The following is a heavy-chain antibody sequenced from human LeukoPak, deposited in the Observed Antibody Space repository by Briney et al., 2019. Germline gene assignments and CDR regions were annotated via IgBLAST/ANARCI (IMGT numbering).Heavy chain of an antibody. V-gene: IGHV3-33*01. D-gene: IGHD3-10*01. CDR3: ARDRGDYYYFDY. CDR2: IWYDGSSK. CDR1: GFTFSSYG. Sequence: GGSLRLSCAASGFTFSSYGMHWVRQAPGKGLEWVAFIWYDGSSKYFADSVKGRFTISRDNSKNTLYLQMNSLTAEDTAVYYCARDRGDYYYFDYWGQGTLVTVSS. J-gene: IGHJ4*02.